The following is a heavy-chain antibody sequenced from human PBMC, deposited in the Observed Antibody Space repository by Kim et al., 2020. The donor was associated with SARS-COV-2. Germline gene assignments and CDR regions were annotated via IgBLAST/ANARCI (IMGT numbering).Heavy chain of an antibody. Sequence: SVKVSCKASGGTFSSYAISWVRQAPGQGLEWMGGIIPIFGTANYAQKFQGRVTITADESTSTAYMELSSLRSEDTAVYYCARRRERYQAFDIWGQGTMVTVSS. D-gene: IGHD2-2*01. CDR1: GGTFSSYA. V-gene: IGHV1-69*13. CDR3: ARRRERYQAFDI. CDR2: IIPIFGTA. J-gene: IGHJ3*02.